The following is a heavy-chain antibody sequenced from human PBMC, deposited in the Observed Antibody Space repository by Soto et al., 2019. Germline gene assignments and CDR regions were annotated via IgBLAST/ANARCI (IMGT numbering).Heavy chain of an antibody. CDR1: GDSVSSNSAA. CDR3: ARVRRDGYNYMSDY. J-gene: IGHJ4*02. Sequence: SQTLSLTCAISGDSVSSNSAAWNWIRQSPSRGLEWLGRTYYRSKWYNDYAVSVKSRITINPDTSKNQFSLQLNSVTPDDAAVYYCARVRRDGYNYMSDYWGEGTLDTVSS. V-gene: IGHV6-1*01. D-gene: IGHD5-12*01. CDR2: TYYRSKWYN.